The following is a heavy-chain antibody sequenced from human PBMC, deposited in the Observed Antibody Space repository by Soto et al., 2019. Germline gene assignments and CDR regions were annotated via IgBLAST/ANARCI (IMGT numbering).Heavy chain of an antibody. J-gene: IGHJ5*02. Sequence: ASVKVSCKASGYTFTGYYMHWVRQAPGQGLEWMGWINPNSGGTNYAQKFQGRVTMTRDTSISTAYMELSRLRSDDTAVYYCARRARYCSSTSCYDRNWFDPWGQGTLVTVSS. D-gene: IGHD2-2*01. CDR3: ARRARYCSSTSCYDRNWFDP. CDR1: GYTFTGYY. CDR2: INPNSGGT. V-gene: IGHV1-2*02.